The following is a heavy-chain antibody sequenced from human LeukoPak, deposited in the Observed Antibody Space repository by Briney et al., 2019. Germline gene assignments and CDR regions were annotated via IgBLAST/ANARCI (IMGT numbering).Heavy chain of an antibody. Sequence: GESLKISCKTSGYIFTNYWIGWVRQMPGKGLEWMGIIYPGDSDTRYSSSFQGQVTISADKSISTAYLQWSSLKASDTAMYYCARSLGHYYFDYWGQGTLVTVSS. CDR3: ARSLGHYYFDY. J-gene: IGHJ4*02. CDR2: IYPGDSDT. CDR1: GYIFTNYW. V-gene: IGHV5-51*01.